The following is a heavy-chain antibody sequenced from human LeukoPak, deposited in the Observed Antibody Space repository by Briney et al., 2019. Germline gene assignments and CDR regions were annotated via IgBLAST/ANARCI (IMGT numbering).Heavy chain of an antibody. Sequence: ASVKVSCKASGYTFTNYGISWVRQAPGQGLEWMGRISGYNGNTDYAQKVQGRVTMTTDTSASTAYMELRSLRSDDTAVYYCARRSMVRGVIIVKGDDASDIWGQGTVVTVSS. D-gene: IGHD3-10*01. CDR3: ARRSMVRGVIIVKGDDASDI. V-gene: IGHV1-18*01. J-gene: IGHJ3*02. CDR2: ISGYNGNT. CDR1: GYTFTNYG.